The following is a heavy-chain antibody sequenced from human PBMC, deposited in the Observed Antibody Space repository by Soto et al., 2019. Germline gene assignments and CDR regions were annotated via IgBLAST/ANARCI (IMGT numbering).Heavy chain of an antibody. J-gene: IGHJ3*01. CDR1: GFTIENSV. CDR2: ITGAGDGT. D-gene: IGHD5-18*01. CDR3: ARAQKWRQLSLNVFDL. V-gene: IGHV3-74*01. Sequence: EVQLVESGGGLVQPGGSLRLSCVASGFTIENSVMHWVRQTPGNGLMWVSRITGAGDGTLYADSVQGRFTISRDNAKNTVYLHMTGLRVEETAVYYCARAQKWRQLSLNVFDLWGQGTTVTVSS.